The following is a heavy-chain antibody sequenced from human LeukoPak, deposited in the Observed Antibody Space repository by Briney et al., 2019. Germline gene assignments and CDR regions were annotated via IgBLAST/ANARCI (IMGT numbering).Heavy chain of an antibody. D-gene: IGHD1-26*01. Sequence: SEALSLTCAVHGGSFSGYYWSWIRQPPGKGLEWIGEINHSGSTNYNPSLKSRVTISVDTSKNQFSLKLSSVTAADTAVYYCARDSGSYSDFDYWGQGTLVTVSS. CDR3: ARDSGSYSDFDY. V-gene: IGHV4-34*01. J-gene: IGHJ4*02. CDR1: GGSFSGYY. CDR2: INHSGST.